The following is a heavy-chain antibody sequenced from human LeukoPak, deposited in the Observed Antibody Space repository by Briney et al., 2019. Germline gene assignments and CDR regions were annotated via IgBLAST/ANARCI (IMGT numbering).Heavy chain of an antibody. D-gene: IGHD1-26*01. CDR3: AKRVIVGATGYFQH. CDR2: ISGSDDNT. J-gene: IGHJ1*01. CDR1: GFTFSNYA. V-gene: IGHV3-23*01. Sequence: GGSLRLSCAASGFTFSNYAMDWVRQAPGKGLEWVSGISGSDDNTYYADSVKGRFTISRDNSKNTLYLQMNSLRAEDTAVYYCAKRVIVGATGYFQHWGQGTLVTVSS.